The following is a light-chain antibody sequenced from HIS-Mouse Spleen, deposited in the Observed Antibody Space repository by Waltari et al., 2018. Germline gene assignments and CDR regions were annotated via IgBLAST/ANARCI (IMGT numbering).Light chain of an antibody. CDR3: AAWDDSLSGPV. V-gene: IGLV1-47*01. J-gene: IGLJ3*02. CDR2: RNN. CDR1: SPNIGSNY. Sequence: QSVLTQPPSASGTPGQRVTIACSGSSPNIGSNYVYWYPQLPGTAPKPLIYRNNQRPSGVPDRFSGSKSGTSASLAISGLRSEDEADYYCAAWDDSLSGPVFGGGTKLTVL.